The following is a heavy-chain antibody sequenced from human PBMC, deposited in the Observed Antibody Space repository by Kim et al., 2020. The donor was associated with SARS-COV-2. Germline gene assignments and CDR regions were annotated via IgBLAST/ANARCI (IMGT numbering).Heavy chain of an antibody. V-gene: IGHV3-48*02. CDR3: VRDRMGGAFDM. D-gene: IGHD3-16*01. J-gene: IGHJ3*02. CDR1: GFTFSAYD. Sequence: GGSLRLSYATSGFTFSAYDMNWVRQAPGKGLEWLSFITKSSTTIYYADSVEGRFTISRDNAKNSLFLQMNSLRDEDTALYYCVRDRMGGAFDMWGQGTMGTVSS. CDR2: ITKSSTTI.